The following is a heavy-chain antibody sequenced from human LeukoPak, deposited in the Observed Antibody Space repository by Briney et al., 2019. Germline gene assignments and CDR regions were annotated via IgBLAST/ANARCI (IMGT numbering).Heavy chain of an antibody. J-gene: IGHJ6*02. CDR1: GFTFSSYA. CDR3: AKSQFGELLLGGMDV. Sequence: GGSLRLSCAASGFTFSSYAMHWVRQAPGKGLEWVAVISYDGSNKYYADSVKGRFTISRDNSKNTLYLQMNSLRAEDTAVYYCAKSQFGELLLGGMDVWGQGTTVTVSS. CDR2: ISYDGSNK. V-gene: IGHV3-30*04. D-gene: IGHD3-10*01.